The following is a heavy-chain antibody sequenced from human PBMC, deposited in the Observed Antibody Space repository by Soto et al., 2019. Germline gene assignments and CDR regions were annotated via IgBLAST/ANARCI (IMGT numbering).Heavy chain of an antibody. CDR2: IVPQLGRV. CDR3: ARPRTYDYESSSYYGHQFDD. V-gene: IGHV1-69*01. D-gene: IGHD3-22*01. J-gene: IGHJ4*02. CDR1: GGIFRRHP. Sequence: QVQLVQSGAEVKKPGSSVKVSCKTSGGIFRRHPIDWVRQAPGQGLEWMGGIVPQLGRVSYPRDFQGRVTIYADELTNISYLELIGLTSEDTAVYYCARPRTYDYESSSYYGHQFDDWGQGTLVTVSS.